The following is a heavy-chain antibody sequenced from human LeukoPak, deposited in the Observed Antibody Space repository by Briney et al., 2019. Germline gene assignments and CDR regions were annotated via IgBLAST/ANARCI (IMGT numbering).Heavy chain of an antibody. CDR1: GYTFTCYH. D-gene: IGHD1-26*01. CDR2: INPNSGGT. CDR3: ARTKSPRVEPDAFDI. V-gene: IGHV1-2*06. J-gene: IGHJ3*02. Sequence: ASVKVSCKASGYTFTCYHMHWVRQAPGQGLEWMGRINPNSGGTNYAQKFQGRVTMTRDTSISTAYMELSRLRSDDTAVYYCARTKSPRVEPDAFDIWGQGTMVTVSS.